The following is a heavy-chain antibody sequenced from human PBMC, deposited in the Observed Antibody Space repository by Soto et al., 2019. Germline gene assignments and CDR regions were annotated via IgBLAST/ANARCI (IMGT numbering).Heavy chain of an antibody. CDR1: GFSFTTTRMG. Sequence: QITLKEAGPTLVQPPETLTLTCTFSGFSFTTTRMGVGWTRQPPGKALEWLAIIYWDGESRYNPLLRRRLTLTEDTSKNQVVLTMTNIAPTDTATYYCAHRDSTGTTTYVDSWGQGIPVTVAS. CDR3: AHRDSTGTTTYVDS. D-gene: IGHD1-1*01. J-gene: IGHJ4*02. V-gene: IGHV2-5*02. CDR2: IYWDGES.